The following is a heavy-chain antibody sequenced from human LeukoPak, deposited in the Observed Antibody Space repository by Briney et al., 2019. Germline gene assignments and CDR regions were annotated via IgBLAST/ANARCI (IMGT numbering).Heavy chain of an antibody. CDR3: ARGEFICTINTCYASALDS. V-gene: IGHV1-18*01. J-gene: IGHJ4*02. D-gene: IGHD2-2*01. Sequence: GASVKVSCKASGYTFTSYAISWVRQAPGQGLEWMGWIRAHNGDTNHVQQLQGRVTMTTDTSTRTVYMELRSLRSEDTAVYYCARGEFICTINTCYASALDSWGQGTLVTVSS. CDR2: IRAHNGDT. CDR1: GYTFTSYA.